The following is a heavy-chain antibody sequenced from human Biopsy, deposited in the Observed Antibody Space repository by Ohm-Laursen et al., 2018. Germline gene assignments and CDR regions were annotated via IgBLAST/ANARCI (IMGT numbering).Heavy chain of an antibody. D-gene: IGHD2-21*01. CDR3: AKIPPSRCDSGECYPIFDY. CDR1: GFTFSDHY. Sequence: SLRLSCAASGFTFSDHYMSWIRQAPGEGLEWLSYISPTADIIFDTDSVKGRFTISRDNAKNSLYLQMNSLRAEDTAIYYCAKIPPSRCDSGECYPIFDYWGQGTLVTVSS. J-gene: IGHJ4*02. CDR2: ISPTADII. V-gene: IGHV3-11*01.